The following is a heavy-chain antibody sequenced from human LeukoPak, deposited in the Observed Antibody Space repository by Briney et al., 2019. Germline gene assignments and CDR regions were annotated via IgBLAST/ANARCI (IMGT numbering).Heavy chain of an antibody. D-gene: IGHD3-10*01. V-gene: IGHV3-21*01. CDR3: VSDYYGSEGYFDY. Sequence: GGSLRLSCAASGFTFSSYGMNWVRQAPGKGLEWVSSISSSSSYIYYADSVKGRFTISRDNAKNSLYLQMNSLRAEDTAVYYCVSDYYGSEGYFDYWGQGTLVTVSS. CDR1: GFTFSSYG. CDR2: ISSSSSYI. J-gene: IGHJ4*02.